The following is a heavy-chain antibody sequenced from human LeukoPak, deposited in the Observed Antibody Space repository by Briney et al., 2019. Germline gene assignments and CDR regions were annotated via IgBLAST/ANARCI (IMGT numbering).Heavy chain of an antibody. CDR3: ARSPRADFWSGYFDY. D-gene: IGHD3-3*01. Sequence: GASVKVSCKASGCTFTSYAMHWVRQAPGQRLEWMGWTNAGNGNTKYSQKFQGRVTITRDTSASTAYMELSSLRSEDTAVYYCARSPRADFWSGYFDYWGQGTLVTVSS. V-gene: IGHV1-3*01. J-gene: IGHJ4*02. CDR1: GCTFTSYA. CDR2: TNAGNGNT.